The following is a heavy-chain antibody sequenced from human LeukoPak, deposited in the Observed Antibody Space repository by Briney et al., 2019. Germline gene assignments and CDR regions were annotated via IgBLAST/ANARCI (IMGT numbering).Heavy chain of an antibody. D-gene: IGHD3-22*01. CDR2: INGRGGST. V-gene: IGHV3-23*01. CDR1: EFTFSSYA. Sequence: PGGSLRLSRAASEFTFSSYAVSGVRQAPGKGLEWVSTINGRGGSTYYADSAKGRFTISRDNSMNTLYLQMNSLRAEDTAVYYCAKDRGDSSGSSRAPAFGYWGQGTLVVTVSS. CDR3: AKDRGDSSGSSRAPAFGY. J-gene: IGHJ4*02.